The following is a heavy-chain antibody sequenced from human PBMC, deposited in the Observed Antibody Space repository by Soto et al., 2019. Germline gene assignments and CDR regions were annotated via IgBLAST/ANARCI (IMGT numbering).Heavy chain of an antibody. CDR1: GYTFTSYG. D-gene: IGHD3-22*01. V-gene: IGHV1-3*01. Sequence: QIQLMQSGAEVKKPGASVKASCKASGYTFTSYGIHWVRQAPGQRLEWTGWINAGNGHTKYSEKFQGRVTITRDTYASTAYLELSSLRSEDTAVYYCARDPNDSSAYYHYYYYGMDVWGQGTTVNVSS. CDR3: ARDPNDSSAYYHYYYYGMDV. CDR2: INAGNGHT. J-gene: IGHJ6*02.